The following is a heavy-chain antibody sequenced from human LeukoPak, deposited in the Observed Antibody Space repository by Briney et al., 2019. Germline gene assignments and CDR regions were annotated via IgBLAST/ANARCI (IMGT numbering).Heavy chain of an antibody. CDR1: GFTFSSYE. V-gene: IGHV3-48*03. Sequence: GGSLRLSCAASGFTFSSYEMNWVRQAPGKGPEWVSYISSSGSTIYYADSVKGRFTISRDNAKNSLYLQMNSLRAEDTAVYYCARDTRMVRAHFSFDYWGQGTLVTVSS. CDR3: ARDTRMVRAHFSFDY. CDR2: ISSSGSTI. D-gene: IGHD3-10*01. J-gene: IGHJ4*02.